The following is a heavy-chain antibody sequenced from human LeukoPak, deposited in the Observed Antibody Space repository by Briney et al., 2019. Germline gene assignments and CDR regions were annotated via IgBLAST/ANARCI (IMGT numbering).Heavy chain of an antibody. V-gene: IGHV3-23*01. J-gene: IGHJ4*02. D-gene: IGHD3-22*01. Sequence: GGSLRLSCAASGFTFSSYAMSWVRQAPGKGLEWVSAISGSGGSTYYADSVKGRFTISRDNSKNTLYLQMNSLRAEDMAVYYCAKDRSITMIVDYWGQGTLVTVSS. CDR2: ISGSGGST. CDR1: GFTFSSYA. CDR3: AKDRSITMIVDY.